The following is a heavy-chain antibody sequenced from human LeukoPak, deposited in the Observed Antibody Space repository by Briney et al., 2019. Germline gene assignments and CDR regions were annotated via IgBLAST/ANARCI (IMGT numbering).Heavy chain of an antibody. CDR3: ATYTHWVAGDV. CDR2: MNQDGSAK. V-gene: IGHV3-7*01. D-gene: IGHD3-16*01. J-gene: IGHJ6*02. CDR1: GFTFSDSW. Sequence: GGSLRLSCAASGFTFSDSWMSWVRQAPGKGLEWVANMNQDGSAKGYVDSVKGRFTISRDNARNSLYLQMSSLRPEDTAVYYCATYTHWVAGDVWGQGTTVTLSS.